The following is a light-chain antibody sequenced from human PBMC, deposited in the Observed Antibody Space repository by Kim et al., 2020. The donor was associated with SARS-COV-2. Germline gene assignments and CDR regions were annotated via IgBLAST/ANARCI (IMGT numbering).Light chain of an antibody. J-gene: IGKJ4*02. Sequence: DIQMTQSPSTLSASVGDRVTITCRASQSISPWLAWYQQKPGKVPKLLIYKASTLESGVPSRFSGSGSGTEFTLSISSLQPDDFATYYCLQYSASYTVGRGTKVDIK. CDR1: QSISPW. CDR3: LQYSASYT. CDR2: KAS. V-gene: IGKV1-5*03.